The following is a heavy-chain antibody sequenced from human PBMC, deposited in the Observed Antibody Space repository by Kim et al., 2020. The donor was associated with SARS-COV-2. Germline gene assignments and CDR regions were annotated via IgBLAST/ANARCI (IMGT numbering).Heavy chain of an antibody. CDR3: AREGYTDAFDI. J-gene: IGHJ3*02. D-gene: IGHD2-2*02. V-gene: IGHV1-46*01. Sequence: TSYAQKFQGRVTMTRDTSTSTVYMELSSLRSEDTAVYYCAREGYTDAFDIWGQGTMVTVSS. CDR2: T.